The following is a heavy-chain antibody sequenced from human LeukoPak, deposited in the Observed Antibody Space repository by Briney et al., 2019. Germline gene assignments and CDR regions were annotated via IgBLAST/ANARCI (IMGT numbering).Heavy chain of an antibody. Sequence: PSETLSLTCTVSGYSISSGYYWGWIRQPPGKGLEWIGSIYHSGSTYYNPSLKSRVTISVDTSKNQFSLKLSSVTAADTAVYYCGRDVAGGDYGGDWGQGTLVTVSS. CDR3: GRDVAGGDYGGD. CDR2: IYHSGST. J-gene: IGHJ4*02. V-gene: IGHV4-38-2*02. D-gene: IGHD4-17*01. CDR1: GYSISSGYY.